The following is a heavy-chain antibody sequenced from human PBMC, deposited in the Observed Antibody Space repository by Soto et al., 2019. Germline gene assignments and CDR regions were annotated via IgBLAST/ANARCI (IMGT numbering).Heavy chain of an antibody. CDR1: RGSISSGTNY. Sequence: SETLSLTCTVSRGSISSGTNYWAWIRQPPGKGLEWIANIYYSGSTFYNPSLKSRVTISLDTSKNQFSLKLRSVTAADTAVYYCARHEAGWYYCLDDWGQGTLVTVSS. CDR3: ARHEAGWYYCLDD. CDR2: IYYSGST. J-gene: IGHJ4*02. V-gene: IGHV4-39*01. D-gene: IGHD2-8*01.